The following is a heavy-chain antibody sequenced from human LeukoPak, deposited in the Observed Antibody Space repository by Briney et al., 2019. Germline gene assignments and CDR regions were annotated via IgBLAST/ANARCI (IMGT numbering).Heavy chain of an antibody. Sequence: SETLSLTCTVSGGSISSSSYYWGWIRQPPGKGLEWIGSIYYSGSTYYNPSLKSRVTISVDKSKNQFSLKLSSVTAAGTAVYYCARKTYKNGFLFDYWGQGTLVTVSS. D-gene: IGHD2/OR15-2a*01. V-gene: IGHV4-39*07. J-gene: IGHJ4*02. CDR1: GGSISSSSYY. CDR3: ARKTYKNGFLFDY. CDR2: IYYSGST.